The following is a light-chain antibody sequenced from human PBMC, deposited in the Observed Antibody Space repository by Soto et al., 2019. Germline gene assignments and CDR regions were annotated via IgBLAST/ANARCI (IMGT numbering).Light chain of an antibody. CDR3: QQYNKCPLT. Sequence: EIVMTQSPATLSVSLGERATLSCRASQSVTSNLAWYQQKPGQAPRLLIYGASTRATGIPARFSGSGSGTYFTLTIGSLQSEDFAVYYCQQYNKCPLTFGQGTKVDSK. J-gene: IGKJ1*01. V-gene: IGKV3-15*01. CDR1: QSVTSN. CDR2: GAS.